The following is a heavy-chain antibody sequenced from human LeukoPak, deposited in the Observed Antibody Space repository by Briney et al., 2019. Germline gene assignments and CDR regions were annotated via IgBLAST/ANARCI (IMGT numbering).Heavy chain of an antibody. CDR3: AKDRLKYYDSSGYYNY. Sequence: PGGSLRLSCAASGFTFDDYAMHWVRQAPGKGLEWVSGISWNSGSIGYADSVKGRFTISRDNAKNSLYLQMNSLGAEDTALYYCAKDRLKYYDSSGYYNYWGQGTLVTVSS. J-gene: IGHJ4*02. D-gene: IGHD3-22*01. V-gene: IGHV3-9*01. CDR1: GFTFDDYA. CDR2: ISWNSGSI.